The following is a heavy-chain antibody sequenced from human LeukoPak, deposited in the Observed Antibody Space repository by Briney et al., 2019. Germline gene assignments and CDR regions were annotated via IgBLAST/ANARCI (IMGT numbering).Heavy chain of an antibody. CDR1: GGSMSSSNW. CDR2: IYHSGST. V-gene: IGHV4-4*02. Sequence: SGTLSLTCAVSGGSMSSSNWWSWVRQPPGKGLEWIGEIYHSGSTNYNPSLKSRVTISVDKSKNQFSLKLSSVTAADTAVYYCARGAVYCSGGSCYRVHFDYWGQGTLVTVSS. D-gene: IGHD2-15*01. J-gene: IGHJ4*02. CDR3: ARGAVYCSGGSCYRVHFDY.